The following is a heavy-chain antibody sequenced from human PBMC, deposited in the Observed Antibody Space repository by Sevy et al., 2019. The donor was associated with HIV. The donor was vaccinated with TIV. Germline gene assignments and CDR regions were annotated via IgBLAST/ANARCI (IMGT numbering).Heavy chain of an antibody. Sequence: ASVKVSCKASGGTFSSYAISWVRQAPGQGLEWMGRIIPIFGTANYAQKFQGRVTITADESTSTAYMELSSLRSEETAVYYCASRIAAAGTQDYYYYYYMDVWGKGTTVTVSS. V-gene: IGHV1-69*13. D-gene: IGHD6-13*01. J-gene: IGHJ6*03. CDR3: ASRIAAAGTQDYYYYYYMDV. CDR1: GGTFSSYA. CDR2: IIPIFGTA.